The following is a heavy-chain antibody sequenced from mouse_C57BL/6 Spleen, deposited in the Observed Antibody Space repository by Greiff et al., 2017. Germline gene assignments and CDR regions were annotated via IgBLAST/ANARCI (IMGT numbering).Heavy chain of an antibody. Sequence: EVQVVESGGGFVLPGGSLKLSCAASGFTFSDYYMSWVRQTPEKRLEWVAYISNGGGSTYYPDTVKGRFTISRDNAKNTLYLQMSRLKSEDTAMYYCARQGETGTDFDYWGQGTTLTVSS. CDR2: ISNGGGST. V-gene: IGHV5-12*01. CDR1: GFTFSDYY. D-gene: IGHD4-1*01. J-gene: IGHJ2*01. CDR3: ARQGETGTDFDY.